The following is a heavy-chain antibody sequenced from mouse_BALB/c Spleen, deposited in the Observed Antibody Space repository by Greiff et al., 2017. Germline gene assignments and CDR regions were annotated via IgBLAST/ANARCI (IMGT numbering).Heavy chain of an antibody. CDR3: ARVYYGNHWYFDV. Sequence: VKLVESGPGLVAPSQSLSITCTVSGFSLTSYGVHWVRQPPGKGLEWLGVIWAGGSTNYNSALMSRLSISKDNSKSQVFLKMNSLQTDDTAMYYCARVYYGNHWYFDVWGAGTTVTVSS. J-gene: IGHJ1*01. CDR2: IWAGGST. D-gene: IGHD2-1*01. CDR1: GFSLTSYG. V-gene: IGHV2-9*02.